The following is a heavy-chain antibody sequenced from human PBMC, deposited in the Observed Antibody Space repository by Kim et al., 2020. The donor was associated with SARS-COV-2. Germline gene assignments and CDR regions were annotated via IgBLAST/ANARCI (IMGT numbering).Heavy chain of an antibody. V-gene: IGHV3-23*01. CDR1: GITFTNND. CDR2: INGSGRSD. CDR3: TEFVYVAPDHSDHGVDV. J-gene: IGHJ3*01. Sequence: GGSLRLSCAASGITFTNNDMNWVRQAPGKGLEWVSAINGSGRSDYDDAFEDSRTTISNHSANNTLFVQINSRGADDADLYYSTEFVYVAPDHSDHGVDV. D-gene: IGHD4-17*01.